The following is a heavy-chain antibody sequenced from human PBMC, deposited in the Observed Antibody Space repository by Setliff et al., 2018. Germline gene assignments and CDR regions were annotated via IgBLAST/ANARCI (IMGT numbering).Heavy chain of an antibody. V-gene: IGHV4-59*02. J-gene: IGHJ6*03. CDR1: GGSVRNHY. D-gene: IGHD1-26*01. Sequence: SETLSLTCTVSGGSVRNHYWSWIRQPPGKGLEWIGYVYHSGSTNYNPSLTSRVTMSVDTSKDQISLKLTSVTAADTAVYYCARAPDSGTYYNLYPYYNDVWGKGTTVTVS. CDR3: ARAPDSGTYYNLYPYYNDV. CDR2: VYHSGST.